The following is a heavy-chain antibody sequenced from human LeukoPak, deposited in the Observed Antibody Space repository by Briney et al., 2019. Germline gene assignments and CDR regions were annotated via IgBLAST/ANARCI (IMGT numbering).Heavy chain of an antibody. V-gene: IGHV4-59*01. CDR1: GGSISSYY. Sequence: SETLSLTCTVSGGSISSYYWSWIRQPPGKGLEWIGYIYYSGITNYNTSLKSRVNISVDTSKNQFSLKLSSVTAADTAVYYCARRTFAATVDYWGQGTLVRVSS. CDR2: IYYSGIT. J-gene: IGHJ4*02. D-gene: IGHD2/OR15-2a*01. CDR3: ARRTFAATVDY.